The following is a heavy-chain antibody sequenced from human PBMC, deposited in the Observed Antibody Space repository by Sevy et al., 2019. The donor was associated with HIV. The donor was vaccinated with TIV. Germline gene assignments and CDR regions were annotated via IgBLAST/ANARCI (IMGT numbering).Heavy chain of an antibody. Sequence: GGSLRLSCAASGFTFSSYEMNWVRQAPGKGLEWVSYISSSGSTIYYADPVKGRFTISRDNAKNSLYLQMNSLRAEDTAVYYCARVFEPITMLVVVAIDYWGQGTLVTVSS. V-gene: IGHV3-48*03. CDR2: ISSSGSTI. D-gene: IGHD3-22*01. CDR3: ARVFEPITMLVVVAIDY. J-gene: IGHJ4*02. CDR1: GFTFSSYE.